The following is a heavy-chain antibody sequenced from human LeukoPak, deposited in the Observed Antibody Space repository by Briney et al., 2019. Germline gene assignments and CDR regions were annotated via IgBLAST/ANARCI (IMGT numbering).Heavy chain of an antibody. CDR1: GFTFSSYS. CDR2: ISSSSSYI. J-gene: IGHJ2*01. D-gene: IGHD3-22*01. Sequence: GGSLGLSCAASGFTFSSYSMNWVRQAPGKGLEWVSSISSSSSYIYYADSVKGRFTISRDNAKNSLYLQMSSLRAEDTAVYYCARSADSSGPYWYFDLWGRGTLVTVSS. CDR3: ARSADSSGPYWYFDL. V-gene: IGHV3-21*01.